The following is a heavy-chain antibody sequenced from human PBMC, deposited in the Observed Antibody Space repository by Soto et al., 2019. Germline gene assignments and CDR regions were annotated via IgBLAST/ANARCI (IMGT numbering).Heavy chain of an antibody. D-gene: IGHD4-17*01. J-gene: IGHJ4*02. V-gene: IGHV4-39*01. Sequence: SETLSLTCTVSGGSISSSSYYWGWIRQPPGKGLEWIGSIYYSGSTYYNPSLKSRVTISVDTSKNQFSLKLSSVTAADTAVYYCARLRRDYSYYFDFWGPGALVTVSS. CDR1: GGSISSSSYY. CDR2: IYYSGST. CDR3: ARLRRDYSYYFDF.